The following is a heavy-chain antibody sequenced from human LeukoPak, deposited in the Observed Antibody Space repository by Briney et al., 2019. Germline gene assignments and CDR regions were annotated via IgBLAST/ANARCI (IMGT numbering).Heavy chain of an antibody. CDR3: ATHAEGSFES. D-gene: IGHD3-10*01. CDR2: IYYFGNA. V-gene: IGHV4-39*01. J-gene: IGHJ4*02. CDR1: GGSISSGGYY. Sequence: SQTLSLTCTVSGGSISSGGYYWGWIRQSPEKGLEWIGSIYYFGNAYYRPSLGSRATISIDASKNQISLRLTSVTATDTAVYYCATHAEGSFESWGQGTLVTVSS.